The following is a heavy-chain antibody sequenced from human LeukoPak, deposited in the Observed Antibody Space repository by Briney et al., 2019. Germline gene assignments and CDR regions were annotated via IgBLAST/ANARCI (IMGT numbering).Heavy chain of an antibody. CDR3: ARGKIQLWLFDP. Sequence: ASVTVSFTASGYTFTSYAMHWVRQAPGQRLEWMGWINAGNGNTKYSQKFQGRVTITRDTSASTAYMELSSLRSEDTAVYYCARGKIQLWLFDPWGQGTLVTVSS. CDR1: GYTFTSYA. J-gene: IGHJ5*02. D-gene: IGHD5-18*01. V-gene: IGHV1-3*01. CDR2: INAGNGNT.